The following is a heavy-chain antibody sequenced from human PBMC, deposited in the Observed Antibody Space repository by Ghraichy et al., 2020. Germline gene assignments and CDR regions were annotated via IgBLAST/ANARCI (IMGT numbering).Heavy chain of an antibody. J-gene: IGHJ4*02. Sequence: SGPTLVKPTQTLTLTCTFSGFSLSTSGMCVSWIRQPPGKALEWLALIDWDDDKYYSTSLKTRLTISKDTSKNQVVLTMTNMDPVDTATYYCARMGGKGGSYYEGEFDYWGQGTLVTVSS. D-gene: IGHD1-26*01. CDR1: GFSLSTSGMC. CDR3: ARMGGKGGSYYEGEFDY. CDR2: IDWDDDK. V-gene: IGHV2-70*01.